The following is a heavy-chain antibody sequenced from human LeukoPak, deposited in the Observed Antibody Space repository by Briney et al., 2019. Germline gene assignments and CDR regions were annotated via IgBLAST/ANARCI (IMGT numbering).Heavy chain of an antibody. J-gene: IGHJ4*02. CDR2: IYYSGST. V-gene: IGHV4-39*01. Sequence: PSETLSLTCTVSGGSISSSSYYWGWIRQPPGKGLEWIGSIYYSGSTYYNPSLKSRVTISVDTSKNQFSLKLSSVTAADTAVYYCARLLRVTAAAKGYFDYWGQGTLVTVSS. CDR3: ARLLRVTAAAKGYFDY. D-gene: IGHD6-13*01. CDR1: GGSISSSSYY.